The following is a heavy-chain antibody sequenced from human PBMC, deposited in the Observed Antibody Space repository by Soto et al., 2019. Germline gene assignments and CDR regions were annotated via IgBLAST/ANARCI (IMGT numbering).Heavy chain of an antibody. CDR2: INSDGSTT. J-gene: IGHJ4*02. CDR3: VRDDIRLGIDY. CDR1: GFTFSSYW. V-gene: IGHV3-74*01. D-gene: IGHD1-26*01. Sequence: EVQLVESGGGLVQPGRSLRLSCAASGFTFSSYWMHWVRRAPGRGLVWVSHINSDGSTTSYADSVEGRFTISRDNAKNTLYLQMNSLRADDTAVYYCVRDDIRLGIDYWGLGTMVTVSS.